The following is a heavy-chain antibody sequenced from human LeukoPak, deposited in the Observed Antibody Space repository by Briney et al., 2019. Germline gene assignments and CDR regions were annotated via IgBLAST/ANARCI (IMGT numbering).Heavy chain of an antibody. CDR1: GGSISSGGYY. J-gene: IGHJ4*02. CDR2: IYYSGST. D-gene: IGHD6-13*01. CDR3: AREWYSSSWFDY. Sequence: SQTLSLTCTVSGGSISSGGYYWSWIRQHPGMGLEWIGYIYYSGSTYYNPSLKSRVTISVDTSKNQFSLKLSSVTAADTAVYYCAREWYSSSWFDYWGQGTLVTVSS. V-gene: IGHV4-31*03.